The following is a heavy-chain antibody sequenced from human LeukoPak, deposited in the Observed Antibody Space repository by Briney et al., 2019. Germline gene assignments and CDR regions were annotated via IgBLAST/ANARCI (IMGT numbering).Heavy chain of an antibody. D-gene: IGHD4-11*01. V-gene: IGHV1-46*01. CDR2: INPTGGST. J-gene: IGHJ4*02. CDR1: GYTFTSYY. CDR3: ARTLRYTNYEFDY. Sequence: ASVKVSCKASGYTFTSYYMHWVRQAPGQGLEWMGIINPTGGSTNYAQKFQGRVTMTRDTSTSTVYMELSSLRSEDTAVYYRARTLRYTNYEFDYWGQGTLVTVSS.